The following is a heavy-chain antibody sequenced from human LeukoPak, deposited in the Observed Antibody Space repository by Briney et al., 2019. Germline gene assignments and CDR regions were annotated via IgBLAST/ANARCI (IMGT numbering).Heavy chain of an antibody. CDR1: GGSIGRNYY. D-gene: IGHD4-11*01. Sequence: PSEILSLTCTVSGGSIGRNYYWGWVRPPPGKGLEWIGIFDNHGGTHYSPSLKSRVTISVDTSKDQLSLQLTSVTAADTAVYFCVRHSDYGNLGFYYYMDVWGKGTPVTVSS. CDR2: FDNHGGT. V-gene: IGHV4-39*01. CDR3: VRHSDYGNLGFYYYMDV. J-gene: IGHJ6*03.